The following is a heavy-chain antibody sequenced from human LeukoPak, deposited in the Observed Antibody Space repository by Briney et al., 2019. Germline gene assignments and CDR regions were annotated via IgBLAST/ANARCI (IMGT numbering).Heavy chain of an antibody. J-gene: IGHJ4*02. D-gene: IGHD3-22*01. CDR1: GFTFRNFW. V-gene: IGHV3-74*01. Sequence: GGSLRLSCAASGFTFRNFWMHWVRQAPGKGLVWVSHISSDVSSTSYADSVKGRFTISRDNSRNTLYLQMNSLRAEDTAVYYCAKGDYYDLDYWGQGTLVTASS. CDR2: ISSDVSST. CDR3: AKGDYYDLDY.